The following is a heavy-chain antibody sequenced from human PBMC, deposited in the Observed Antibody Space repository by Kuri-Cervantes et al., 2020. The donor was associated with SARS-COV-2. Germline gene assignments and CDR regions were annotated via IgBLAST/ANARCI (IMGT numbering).Heavy chain of an antibody. CDR2: IWYDGSNK. CDR3: ARGAVYSSGYFRVGGDTVTPEYYFDY. V-gene: IGHV3-33*01. Sequence: GESLKISCAASGFTFSSYGMHWVRQAPGKGLEWVAVIWYDGSNKYYADSVKGRFTISRDNSKNTPYLQMNSLRAEDTAVYYCARGAVYSSGYFRVGGDTVTPEYYFDYWGQGTLVTVSS. CDR1: GFTFSSYG. J-gene: IGHJ4*02. D-gene: IGHD3-22*01.